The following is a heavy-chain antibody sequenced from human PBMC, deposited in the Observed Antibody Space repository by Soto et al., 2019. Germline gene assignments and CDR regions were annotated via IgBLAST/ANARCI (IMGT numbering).Heavy chain of an antibody. V-gene: IGHV3-23*01. CDR2: ISGSGGST. CDR1: GFTFSSYA. D-gene: IGHD5-12*01. CDR3: AKDLGGYDFFGNDY. Sequence: VQLLESGGGLVQPGGSLRLSCAASGFTFSSYAMSWVRQAPGKGLEWVSAISGSGGSTYYADSVKGRFTISRDNSKNTLYLQMNSLRAEDTVVYYCAKDLGGYDFFGNDYWGQGTLVTVSS. J-gene: IGHJ4*02.